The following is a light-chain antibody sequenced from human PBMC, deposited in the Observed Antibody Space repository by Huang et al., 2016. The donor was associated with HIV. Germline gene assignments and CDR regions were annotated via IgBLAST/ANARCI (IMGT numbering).Light chain of an antibody. V-gene: IGKV3-15*01. CDR3: QQYHNWPPYT. CDR1: QSISNN. CDR2: GAS. Sequence: EILLTQSPATLSVSPGERVTLSCGASQSISNNLAWYQQKPGQAPRLLIYGASTRATAIPARFSGSASGTEFTLTISSLQSEDFAVYYCQQYHNWPPYTFGQGTKLEI. J-gene: IGKJ2*01.